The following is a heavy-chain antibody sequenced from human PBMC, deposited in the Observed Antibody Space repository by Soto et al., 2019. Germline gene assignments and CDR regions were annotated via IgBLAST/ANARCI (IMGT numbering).Heavy chain of an antibody. CDR3: ARTPVLRFLEWLSYNFDY. CDR1: GFTFSSYG. Sequence: GGSQRLSCAASGFTFSSYGMHWVRQAPGKGLEWVAVISYDGSNKYYADSVKGRFTISRDNSKNTLYLQMNSLRAEDTAVYYCARTPVLRFLEWLSYNFDYWGPGTLVTSPQ. D-gene: IGHD3-3*01. V-gene: IGHV3-30*03. CDR2: ISYDGSNK. J-gene: IGHJ4*02.